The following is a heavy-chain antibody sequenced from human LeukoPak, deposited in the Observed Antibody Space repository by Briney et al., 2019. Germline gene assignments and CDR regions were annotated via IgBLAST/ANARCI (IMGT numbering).Heavy chain of an antibody. CDR1: GFTFSSYS. J-gene: IGHJ4*02. CDR3: ARDGILYYDSSGYSSFDY. V-gene: IGHV3-21*01. CDR2: ISSSSSYI. Sequence: GGSLRLSCAASGFTFSSYSMNWVRQAPGKGLEWVSSISSSSSYIYYADSVKGRFTISRDNAKNSLYLQMNSLRAEDTAVYYCARDGILYYDSSGYSSFDYWGQGTLVTVSS. D-gene: IGHD3-22*01.